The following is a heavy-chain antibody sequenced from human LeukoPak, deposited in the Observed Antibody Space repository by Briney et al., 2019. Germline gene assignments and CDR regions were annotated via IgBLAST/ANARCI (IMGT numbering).Heavy chain of an antibody. J-gene: IGHJ4*02. V-gene: IGHV3-21*01. CDR3: ASPYGSGLDY. D-gene: IGHD3-10*01. CDR1: GFTFSSYS. CDR2: ISSSSSYI. Sequence: PGGSLRLSCAASGFTFSSYSMNWVRQAPGKGLEWVSSISSSSSYIYYADSVKGRFTISRDNAKNSLYLQVNSLRAEDTAVYYCASPYGSGLDYWGQGTLVTVSS.